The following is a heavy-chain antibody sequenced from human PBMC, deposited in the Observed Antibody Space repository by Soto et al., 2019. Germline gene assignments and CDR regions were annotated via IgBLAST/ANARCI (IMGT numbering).Heavy chain of an antibody. V-gene: IGHV3-33*06. Sequence: GGSLRLSCAASGFTFSIYAIHWVRQAPGKGLEWVTLIWHDGSHEHYIDSVKGRFTISRDNSKNTLYLQMNSLRVEDTAMYYCAKDATGFGVVTNFDYWGQGTLVTVSS. D-gene: IGHD3-3*01. CDR3: AKDATGFGVVTNFDY. CDR2: IWHDGSHE. CDR1: GFTFSIYA. J-gene: IGHJ4*02.